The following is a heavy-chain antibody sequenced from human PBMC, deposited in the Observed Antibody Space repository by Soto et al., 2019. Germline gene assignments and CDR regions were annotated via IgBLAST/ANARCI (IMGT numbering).Heavy chain of an antibody. CDR3: ARDIVATGFFDP. V-gene: IGHV4-31*03. CDR1: GGSISSGGYY. CDR2: TYYSGST. D-gene: IGHD5-12*01. J-gene: IGHJ5*02. Sequence: PSETLSLTCTVSGGSISSGGYYWSWIRQHPGKGLEWIGYTYYSGSTYYNPSLKSRVTISVDTSKNQFSLKLSSVTAADTAVYYCARDIVATGFFDPWGQGTLVTAPQ.